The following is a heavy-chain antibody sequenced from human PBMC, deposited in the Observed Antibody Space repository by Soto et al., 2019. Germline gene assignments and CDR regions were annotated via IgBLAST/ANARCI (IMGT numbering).Heavy chain of an antibody. Sequence: EVQLLESGGGLVQPGGSLRLSCAASGFTFSSYAMRWVRQAPGKGLAWVSAISGSGGSTYYADSVKGRFTISRDNSKNTLYLQRNSLRAEDTAVYYCASRGSGSDYDYWGQGTLVTVSS. J-gene: IGHJ4*02. CDR3: ASRGSGSDYDY. CDR1: GFTFSSYA. CDR2: ISGSGGST. V-gene: IGHV3-23*01. D-gene: IGHD1-26*01.